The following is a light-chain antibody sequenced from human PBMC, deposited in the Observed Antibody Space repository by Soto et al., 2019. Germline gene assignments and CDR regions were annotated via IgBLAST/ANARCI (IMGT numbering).Light chain of an antibody. CDR1: HDIRNY. CDR3: QQYESPSPHT. CDR2: DAS. J-gene: IGKJ5*01. Sequence: DIQMTQSPSSVSASVGDRVTITCQASHDIRNYLNWFQQRPGKAPKLLIYDASNLVTGVPSRFSGSGSGTDFTLTISSLQPEDIATYYCQQYESPSPHTFGQGTRLEIK. V-gene: IGKV1-33*01.